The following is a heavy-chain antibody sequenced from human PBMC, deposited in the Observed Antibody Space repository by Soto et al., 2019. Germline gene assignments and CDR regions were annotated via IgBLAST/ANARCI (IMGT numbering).Heavy chain of an antibody. V-gene: IGHV4-59*01. CDR1: CGSISSYY. CDR3: ARHSDYRYYFDY. CDR2: IYYSGST. Sequence: PSETLSLTCTVSCGSISSYYWSWIRQPPGKGLEWIGYIYYSGSTNYNPSLKSRVTISVDTSKNQFSLKLSSVTAADTAVYYCARHSDYRYYFDYWGQGTLVTVSS. J-gene: IGHJ4*02. D-gene: IGHD4-4*01.